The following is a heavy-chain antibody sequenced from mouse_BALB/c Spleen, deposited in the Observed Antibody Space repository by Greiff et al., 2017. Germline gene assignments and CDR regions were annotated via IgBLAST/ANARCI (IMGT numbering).Heavy chain of an antibody. CDR2: INSNGGST. J-gene: IGHJ1*01. D-gene: IGHD4-1*01. V-gene: IGHV5-6-3*01. Sequence: VQLKESGGGLVQPGGSLKLSCAASGFTFSSYGMSWVRQTPDKRLELVATINSNGGSTYYPDSVKGRFTISRDNAKNTLYLQMSSLRSEDTAMYYCARQGALGPHWYFDVWGAGTTVTVSS. CDR1: GFTFSSYG. CDR3: ARQGALGPHWYFDV.